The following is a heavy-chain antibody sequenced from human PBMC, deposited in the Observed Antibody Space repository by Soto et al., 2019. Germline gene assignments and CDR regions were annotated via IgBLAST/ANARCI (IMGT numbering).Heavy chain of an antibody. J-gene: IGHJ5*01. Sequence: SETLSLTCSVSGDSISTVDYFWAWIRQPPGQALEYIGYIYKSTTTYYNPSFESRVAISLDTSKSQFSLNVTSVTAADTAVYFCARGRYCLTGRCFPNWFDSWGQGTLVTVS. CDR3: ARGRYCLTGRCFPNWFDS. CDR2: IYKSTTT. CDR1: GDSISTVDYF. V-gene: IGHV4-30-4*01. D-gene: IGHD2-15*01.